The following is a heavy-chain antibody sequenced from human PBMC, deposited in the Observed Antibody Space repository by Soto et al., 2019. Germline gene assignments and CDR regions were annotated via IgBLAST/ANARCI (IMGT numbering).Heavy chain of an antibody. CDR3: ARPKYGETYFDS. CDR1: GYTFTDHD. CDR2: INPYSGGT. J-gene: IGHJ4*02. Sequence: ASVKVSCKASGYTFTDHDIHWLRQAPGQSLELMGWINPYSGGTHFARKFQDRVTMARDTSVSTAYMELSSLKSDDTAVYYCARPKYGETYFDSWGQGTVVNVSS. V-gene: IGHV1-2*02. D-gene: IGHD2-21*01.